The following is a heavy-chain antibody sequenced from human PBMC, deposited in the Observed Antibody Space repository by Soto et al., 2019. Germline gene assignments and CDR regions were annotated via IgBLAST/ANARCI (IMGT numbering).Heavy chain of an antibody. CDR1: GFTFSSYA. Sequence: QPGGSLRLSCAASGFTFSSYAMSWVRQAPGKGLEWVSAISGSGGSTYYADSVKGRFTISRDNTKNMLYLQMNSVRAEDTAVYYCAKDYYDSSGYSYFDYWGQGTQVTVSS. V-gene: IGHV3-23*01. CDR3: AKDYYDSSGYSYFDY. CDR2: ISGSGGST. D-gene: IGHD3-22*01. J-gene: IGHJ4*02.